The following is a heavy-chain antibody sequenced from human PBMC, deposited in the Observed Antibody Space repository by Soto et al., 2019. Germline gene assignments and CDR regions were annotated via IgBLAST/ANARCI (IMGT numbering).Heavy chain of an antibody. CDR3: EKDSGGATATLDYYYFYVYV. V-gene: IGHV1-2*04. J-gene: IGHJ6*03. CDR1: GDSFNDYY. D-gene: IGHD1-26*01. CDR2: INPNGGVT. Sequence: QVQLVQSGAEVRKPGASVTVSCRSSGDSFNDYYIHWVRQAPGQGFEWMGWINPNGGVTKYAQKFQGSVSMTRDTSIRTVYMRLSRLRSDDTAVYYCEKDSGGATATLDYYYFYVYVWGTGTTVTVSS.